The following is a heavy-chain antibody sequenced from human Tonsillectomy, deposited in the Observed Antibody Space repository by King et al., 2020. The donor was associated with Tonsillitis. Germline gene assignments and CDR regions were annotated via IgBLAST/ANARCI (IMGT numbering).Heavy chain of an antibody. D-gene: IGHD1-1*01. CDR3: ARHKTGTTRKYYFDY. CDR2: IYYSGST. Sequence: QLQESGPGLVRPSETLSLSCTVSGGSITSSSYYWGWIRQPPGKGLEWIGSIYYSGSTYDNPTLKSRVTISVDTSKNQFSLKLSFVTAADTAVYYCARHKTGTTRKYYFDYWGQGTLVTVSS. J-gene: IGHJ4*02. V-gene: IGHV4-39*01. CDR1: GGSITSSSYY.